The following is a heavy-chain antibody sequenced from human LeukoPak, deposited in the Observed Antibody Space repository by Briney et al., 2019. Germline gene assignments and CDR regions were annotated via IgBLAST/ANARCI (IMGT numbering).Heavy chain of an antibody. CDR1: GFTFSTYA. Sequence: PGGSLRLSCAASGFTFSTYAMSWVRQAPGKGLEWVAGISGSGGRTYYADSVKGRFTISRDNSKNTLYLQMNSLRAEDTAVYYCAKVAGDGYNPFDYWGQGTLVTVSS. CDR2: ISGSGGRT. J-gene: IGHJ4*02. V-gene: IGHV3-23*01. CDR3: AKVAGDGYNPFDY. D-gene: IGHD5-24*01.